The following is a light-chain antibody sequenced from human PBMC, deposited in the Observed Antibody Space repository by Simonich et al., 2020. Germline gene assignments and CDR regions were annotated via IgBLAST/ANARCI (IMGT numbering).Light chain of an antibody. CDR2: DVS. Sequence: QSALTQPASVSGSPGQSITISCTGTKSDVGGYNYVSWYQQHPGKAPKLMIYDVSNRPSGVSNRFAGYKSGNTASLTISGLQAEDEADYYCSSYTSSSTWVFGGGTKLTVL. CDR3: SSYTSSSTWV. J-gene: IGLJ3*02. V-gene: IGLV2-14*03. CDR1: KSDVGGYNY.